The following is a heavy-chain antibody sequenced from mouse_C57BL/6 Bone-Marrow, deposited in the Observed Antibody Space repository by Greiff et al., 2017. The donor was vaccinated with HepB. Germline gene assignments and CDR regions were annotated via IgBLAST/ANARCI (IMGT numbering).Heavy chain of an antibody. CDR3: ARRDDYDPVYFDY. CDR2: IDPSDSYT. CDR1: GYTFTSYW. V-gene: IGHV1-69*01. J-gene: IGHJ2*01. Sequence: QVQLKQPGAELVMPGASVKLSCKASGYTFTSYWMHWVKQRPGQGLEWIGEIDPSDSYTNYNQKFKGKSTLTVDKSSSTAYMQLSSLTSEDSAVYYCARRDDYDPVYFDYWGQGTTLTVSS. D-gene: IGHD2-4*01.